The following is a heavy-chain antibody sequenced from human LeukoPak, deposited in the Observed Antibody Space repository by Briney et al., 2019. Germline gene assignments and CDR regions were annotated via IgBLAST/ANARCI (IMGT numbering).Heavy chain of an antibody. CDR1: GGSISSSSYY. CDR2: IYYSGST. D-gene: IGHD3-3*01. CDR3: ARVFGRNYMDV. Sequence: QLQLQESGPGLVKPSETLSLTCTVSGGSISSSSYYWGWIRQPPGKALEWIGYIYYSGSTNYNPSLKSRVTISVDTSKNQFSLKLSSVTAADTAVYYCARVFGRNYMDVWGKGTTVTVSS. J-gene: IGHJ6*03. V-gene: IGHV4-61*05.